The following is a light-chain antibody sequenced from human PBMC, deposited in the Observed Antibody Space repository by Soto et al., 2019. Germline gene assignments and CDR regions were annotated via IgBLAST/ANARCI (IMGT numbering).Light chain of an antibody. CDR2: EVT. V-gene: IGLV2-8*01. J-gene: IGLJ2*01. Sequence: QSALTQPPSASGSPGQSVTISCTGTSSDVGGYNYVSWYQQHPGKAPKLIIYEVTKRPSGVPDRFSGSKSDNTASLTVSGLQAEDEADYYCSSYTRNNNFVLFGGGTKLTVV. CDR1: SSDVGGYNY. CDR3: SSYTRNNNFVL.